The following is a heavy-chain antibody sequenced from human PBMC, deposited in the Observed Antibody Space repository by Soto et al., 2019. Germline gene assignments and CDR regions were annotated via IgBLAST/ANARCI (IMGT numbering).Heavy chain of an antibody. V-gene: IGHV4-34*01. CDR2: INHSGST. CDR1: GGSFSGYY. J-gene: IGHJ6*04. CDR3: ARRNGSGSPRGGMDV. D-gene: IGHD3-10*01. Sequence: QVQLQQWGAGLLKPSETLSLTCAVYGGSFSGYYWSWIRQPPGKGLEWSGEINHSGSTNYNPSLTSRVTISVDTSKNQFSLKLSAVTAADTAVYYCARRNGSGSPRGGMDVWGKGTTVTVSS.